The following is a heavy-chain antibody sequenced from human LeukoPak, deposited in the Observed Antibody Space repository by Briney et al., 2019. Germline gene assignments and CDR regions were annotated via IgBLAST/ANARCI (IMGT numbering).Heavy chain of an antibody. CDR2: ISYSGST. Sequence: PSETLSLTCTVSGGSISTYYWSWIRQPPGKGLEWIGYISYSGSTNYNPSLKSRVTISVDTSRNQFSLKVTSVSAADTAVYFCARVRRESTGYPHCFDYWGQGTLVTVSS. CDR1: GGSISTYY. CDR3: ARVRRESTGYPHCFDY. V-gene: IGHV4-59*01. D-gene: IGHD3-9*01. J-gene: IGHJ4*02.